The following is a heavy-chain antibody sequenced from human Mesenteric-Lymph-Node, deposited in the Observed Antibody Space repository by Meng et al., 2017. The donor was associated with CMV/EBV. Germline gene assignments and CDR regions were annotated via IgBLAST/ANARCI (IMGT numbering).Heavy chain of an antibody. D-gene: IGHD2-2*01. V-gene: IGHV3-33*01. CDR2: IWYDGNNK. CDR3: ARARYVFDY. CDR1: LFIFRTYD. Sequence: GESLKISCAASLFIFRTYDMHWARQAPGKGLEWVPIIWYDGNNKYFGDPVKGRVSISRDNSNNTLFRQMNSLRAEDTAVYYCARARYVFDYWGQGTLVTVSS. J-gene: IGHJ4*02.